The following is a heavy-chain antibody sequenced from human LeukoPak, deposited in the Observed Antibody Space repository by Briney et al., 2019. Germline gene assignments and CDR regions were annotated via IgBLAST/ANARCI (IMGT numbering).Heavy chain of an antibody. V-gene: IGHV4-59*01. CDR3: ARVYCPNGVCYNSRGWFDP. D-gene: IGHD2-8*01. Sequence: SETLSPTCTVSGGSISTYYWSWIRQPPGKGLEWIGYIFYSGSTNYNPSLKSRVTISVDTSKNQFSLKLSSVTAADTTVYYCARVYCPNGVCYNSRGWFDPWGQGTLVTVSS. J-gene: IGHJ5*02. CDR1: GGSISTYY. CDR2: IFYSGST.